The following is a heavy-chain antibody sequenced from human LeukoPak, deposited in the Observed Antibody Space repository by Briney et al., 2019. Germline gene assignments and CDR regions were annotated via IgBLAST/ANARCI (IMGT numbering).Heavy chain of an antibody. CDR2: IYYNGST. V-gene: IGHV4-31*03. D-gene: IGHD5-12*01. Sequence: SETLSLTCTVSGGSISSGGYYWSWIRQHPGKGLEWIGYIYYNGSTYYNPSLKSRVTISVDTSKNQFSLKLSSVTAADTAVYYCARATRATPWDYYYYMDVWGKGTTVTVSS. CDR1: GGSISSGGYY. J-gene: IGHJ6*03. CDR3: ARATRATPWDYYYYMDV.